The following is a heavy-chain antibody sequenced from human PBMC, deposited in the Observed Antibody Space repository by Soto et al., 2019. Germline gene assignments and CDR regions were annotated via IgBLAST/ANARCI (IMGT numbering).Heavy chain of an antibody. V-gene: IGHV3-23*01. CDR1: GFTFSSYA. D-gene: IGHD3-10*01. J-gene: IGHJ4*02. CDR2: IIGNGGST. Sequence: EVQLLESGGGLVQPGGSLRLSCAASGFTFSSYAMSWVRQAPGKGLEWVSAIIGNGGSTYYADSVKVRFSISRDNSKNTLYLQMNSLRAEDPAVYHCAKDQRFMVRGSIDYWGQGTLVTVSS. CDR3: AKDQRFMVRGSIDY.